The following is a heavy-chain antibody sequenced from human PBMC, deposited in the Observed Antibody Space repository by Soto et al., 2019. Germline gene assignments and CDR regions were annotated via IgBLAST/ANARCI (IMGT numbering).Heavy chain of an antibody. CDR1: GFTFNTHG. J-gene: IGHJ4*02. D-gene: IGHD3-3*02. Sequence: QGHLVQSGAEVKRPGASVSVSGQASGFTFNTHGFTWVRQAPGQGLEWMGWNSALNGSTFYAPNFQGRVTMTIDSSSNTAHMELRGLRSDDTAVYYCAAATSIALGFRYLGQGTLVTVSS. CDR2: NSALNGST. CDR3: AAATSIALGFRY. V-gene: IGHV1-18*04.